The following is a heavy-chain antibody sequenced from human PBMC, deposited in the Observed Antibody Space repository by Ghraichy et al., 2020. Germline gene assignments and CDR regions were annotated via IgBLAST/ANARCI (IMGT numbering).Heavy chain of an antibody. Sequence: GGSLRLSCAASGFTFSSYWMSWVRQAPGKGLEWVANIKKDGSEKNYVDSVKGRFTISRDNAKNSLYLQMNSLRAEDTAVYYCARDFTLQSWPYWYFDLWGRGTLVTVPS. CDR2: IKKDGSEK. V-gene: IGHV3-7*03. CDR1: GFTFSSYW. D-gene: IGHD6-13*01. J-gene: IGHJ2*01. CDR3: ARDFTLQSWPYWYFDL.